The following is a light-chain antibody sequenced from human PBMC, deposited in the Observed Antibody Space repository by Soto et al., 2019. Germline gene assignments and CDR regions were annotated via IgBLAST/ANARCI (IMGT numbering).Light chain of an antibody. CDR3: SSYSRTNTLGL. CDR1: NSDIGDYSY. J-gene: IGLJ2*01. V-gene: IGLV2-14*01. Sequence: QSALTQPASVSGSPGQSITISCTGTNSDIGDYSYVSWYQQHPGKAPRLIIYDLRDRPSGVSNRFSGSKSGNTASLTIYGLQSEDEADYYCSSYSRTNTLGLFGGGTKLTVL. CDR2: DLR.